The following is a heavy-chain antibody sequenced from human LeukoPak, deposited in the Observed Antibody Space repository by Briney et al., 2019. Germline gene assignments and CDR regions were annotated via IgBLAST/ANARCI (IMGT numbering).Heavy chain of an antibody. CDR1: GFTFSNAW. V-gene: IGHV3-15*01. CDR3: TTDPDYYGSGSYLYYYGMDV. D-gene: IGHD3-10*01. J-gene: IGHJ6*04. CDR2: IKSKTDGGTT. Sequence: PGGSLRLSCAASGFTFSNAWMSWVRQAPGKGLEWVGRIKSKTDGGTTDYAAPVKGRFTISRDDSKNTLYLQMNSPKTEDTAVYYCTTDPDYYGSGSYLYYYGMDVWGKGTTVTVSS.